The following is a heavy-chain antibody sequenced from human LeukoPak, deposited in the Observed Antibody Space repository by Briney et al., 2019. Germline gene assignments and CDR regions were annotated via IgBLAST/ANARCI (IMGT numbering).Heavy chain of an antibody. J-gene: IGHJ4*02. CDR2: ISGSGGST. CDR1: GFTFSSYA. D-gene: IGHD6-13*01. Sequence: GGSLRLSCAASGFTFSSYAMSWVRQAPGKGLEWVSAISGSGGSTYYADSVKGRFTISRDNSKNTLYLQMNGLRAEDTAVYYCAKGGHLYSSSWYSFDYWGQGTLVTVSS. CDR3: AKGGHLYSSSWYSFDY. V-gene: IGHV3-23*01.